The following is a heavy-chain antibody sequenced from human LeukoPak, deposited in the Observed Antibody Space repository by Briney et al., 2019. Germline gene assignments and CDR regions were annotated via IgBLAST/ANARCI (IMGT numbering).Heavy chain of an antibody. Sequence: GASVKVSCKASGYTFTGYYMHWVRQAPGQGLEWMGWINPNSGGTNYAQKFQGRVTMTRDTSISTAYTELSRLRSDDTAVYYCARAVRVVTARPFDYWGQGTLVTVSS. V-gene: IGHV1-2*02. D-gene: IGHD2-8*02. CDR3: ARAVRVVTARPFDY. J-gene: IGHJ4*02. CDR2: INPNSGGT. CDR1: GYTFTGYY.